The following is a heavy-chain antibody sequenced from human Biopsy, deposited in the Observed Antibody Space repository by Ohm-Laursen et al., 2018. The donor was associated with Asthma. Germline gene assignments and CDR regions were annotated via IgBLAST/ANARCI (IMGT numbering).Heavy chain of an antibody. D-gene: IGHD6-25*01. V-gene: IGHV3-11*04. CDR1: GFSFSDYY. CDR3: ARVFESSEWGPFYHYGLDV. CDR2: ISSSGCTT. J-gene: IGHJ6*02. Sequence: SLRLSCSASGFSFSDYYMTWMRQAPGQGLEWVLSISSSGCTTYPAESVQGLFTISRDTAQKSLFLHMGSLRAEDTAIYYCARVFESSEWGPFYHYGLDVWGQGTTVAVSS.